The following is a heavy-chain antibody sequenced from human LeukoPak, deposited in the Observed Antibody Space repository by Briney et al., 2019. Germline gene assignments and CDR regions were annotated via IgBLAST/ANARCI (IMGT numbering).Heavy chain of an antibody. J-gene: IGHJ4*02. Sequence: SETLSLTCTVSGGSISSYYWSWIRQPPGKGLEWIGYIYYSGSTNYNPSLKSRVTISVDTSKNQFSLKLSSVTAADTAVYYCAREVGSYYQYYFDYWGQGTLVTVSS. D-gene: IGHD1-26*01. CDR3: AREVGSYYQYYFDY. CDR1: GGSISSYY. V-gene: IGHV4-59*12. CDR2: IYYSGST.